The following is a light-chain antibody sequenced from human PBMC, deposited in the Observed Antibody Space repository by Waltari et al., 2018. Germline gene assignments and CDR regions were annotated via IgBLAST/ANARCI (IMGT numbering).Light chain of an antibody. CDR2: AAS. Sequence: IQLTQSPSSLSASVVDRVTLTCRASQGISYFLAWYQQKPGKAPKVLIYAASTLQSGVPSRFSGSGSGTDFTLAISSLQPEDFATYYCQHLNSSPPLFGGGTKVEIK. CDR1: QGISYF. CDR3: QHLNSSPPL. J-gene: IGKJ4*02. V-gene: IGKV1-9*01.